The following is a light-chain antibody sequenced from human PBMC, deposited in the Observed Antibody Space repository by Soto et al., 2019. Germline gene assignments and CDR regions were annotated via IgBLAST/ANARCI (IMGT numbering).Light chain of an antibody. CDR2: KAS. CDR3: QHYNGDSRT. CDR1: ESINSW. Sequence: DIQMTQSPSTLSASVGDTVTITCRASESINSWLAWHQQKPGKAPNLPIYKASSLESGVPSRFSGSGSGTEFTLTISSLQPDDFATYYCQHYNGDSRTFGQGTKLEIK. V-gene: IGKV1-5*03. J-gene: IGKJ2*01.